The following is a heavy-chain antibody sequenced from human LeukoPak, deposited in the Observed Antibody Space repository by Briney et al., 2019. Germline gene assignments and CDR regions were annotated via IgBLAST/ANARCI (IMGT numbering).Heavy chain of an antibody. D-gene: IGHD2-2*01. Sequence: PGGSLRLSCTASGFTFGDYAMSWVRQAPGKGLEWVGFIRSKAYGGTTEYAASVKGRFTISRDDSKSIAYLQMNSLKTEDTAVYYCTRPYCSSTSCSPLEVYYFDYWGQGTLVTVSS. CDR3: TRPYCSSTSCSPLEVYYFDY. J-gene: IGHJ4*02. V-gene: IGHV3-49*04. CDR2: IRSKAYGGTT. CDR1: GFTFGDYA.